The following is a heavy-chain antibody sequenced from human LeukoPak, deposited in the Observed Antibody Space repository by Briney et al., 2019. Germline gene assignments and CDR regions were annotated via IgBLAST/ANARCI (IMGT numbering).Heavy chain of an antibody. CDR1: GFTFSSYG. V-gene: IGHV3-23*01. CDR2: ISGSGGAT. CDR3: AKDHGGYPTNWNAR. D-gene: IGHD5-12*01. Sequence: GGSLRLSRAASGFTFSSYGMNGVRQAPPKGLEWVSGISGSGGATYYGASVKGQFTISRDNSKNTLYLQINRLTVEDTAIYYGAKDHGGYPTNWNARWGQGSLVIVYS. J-gene: IGHJ5*01.